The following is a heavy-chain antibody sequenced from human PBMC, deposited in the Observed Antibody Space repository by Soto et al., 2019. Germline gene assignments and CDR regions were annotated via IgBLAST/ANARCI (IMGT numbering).Heavy chain of an antibody. Sequence: GGSLRLSCAASGFTFSTYAMSWVRQAPGKGLEWVSAISGSASSTYYADSVRGRFTISRDNSKNTLYLQMNSLRAEDTAVYYCAKDDWTRGWPFDYWGQGTLVTVSS. CDR1: GFTFSTYA. V-gene: IGHV3-23*01. CDR3: AKDDWTRGWPFDY. D-gene: IGHD6-19*01. CDR2: ISGSASST. J-gene: IGHJ4*02.